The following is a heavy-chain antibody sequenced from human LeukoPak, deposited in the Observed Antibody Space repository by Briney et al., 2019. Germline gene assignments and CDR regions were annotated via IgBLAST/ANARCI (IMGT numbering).Heavy chain of an antibody. CDR2: IRADAVTT. V-gene: IGHV3-23*01. D-gene: IGHD5-24*01. CDR1: GFIFSHHG. J-gene: IGHJ4*02. Sequence: GSLRLSCATSGFIFSHHGMNWVRQAPGKGLEWVSGIRADAVTTYYADSVKGRFIISRDNPKNTVYLQMNSLSAEDAAVYYCVKDDGWVQYANWGQGTLVTVSS. CDR3: VKDDGWVQYAN.